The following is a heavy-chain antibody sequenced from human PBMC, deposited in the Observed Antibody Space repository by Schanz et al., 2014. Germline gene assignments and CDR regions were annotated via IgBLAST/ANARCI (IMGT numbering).Heavy chain of an antibody. J-gene: IGHJ4*02. CDR2: IKEDGSQK. D-gene: IGHD2-2*01. CDR3: AKVAPAATYLDS. V-gene: IGHV3-7*03. Sequence: EVQLVESGGGLVKPGGSLRLSCTASRIIFGTYSMSWIRQTPKGLEWVATIKEDGSQKYYLDSVKGRFTISRDNAKNSLFLQMNSLSAEDTAVYYCAKVAPAATYLDSWGLGTLVTVSS. CDR1: RIIFGTYS.